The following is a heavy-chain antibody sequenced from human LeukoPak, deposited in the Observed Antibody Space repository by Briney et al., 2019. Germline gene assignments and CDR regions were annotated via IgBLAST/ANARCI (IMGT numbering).Heavy chain of an antibody. J-gene: IGHJ5*02. V-gene: IGHV7-4-1*02. CDR2: INTNTGNP. CDR3: ARVPFVVMGDTGNWFDP. D-gene: IGHD2-8*01. CDR1: GYTFTSYA. Sequence: ASVKVSCKASGYTFTSYAMHWVRQAPGQGLEWMGWINTNTGNPTYAQGFTGRFVFSLDKLVSTAYLQISRLKAEDTAVYYCARVPFVVMGDTGNWFDPWGQGTLVTVSS.